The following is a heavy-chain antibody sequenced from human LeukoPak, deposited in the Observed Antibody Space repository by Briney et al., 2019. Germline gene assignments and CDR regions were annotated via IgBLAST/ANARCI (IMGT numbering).Heavy chain of an antibody. CDR1: GGTFSSYA. D-gene: IGHD2-21*02. CDR2: IIPILGIA. V-gene: IGHV1-69*04. J-gene: IGHJ4*02. Sequence: SVKVSCKASGGTFSSYAISWVRQAPGQGLEWMGRIIPILGIANYAQKFQGRVTITADKSTSTAYMELSSLRSEDTAVYYCARDKGGAYCGGDCYFDYWGQGTLVTVSS. CDR3: ARDKGGAYCGGDCYFDY.